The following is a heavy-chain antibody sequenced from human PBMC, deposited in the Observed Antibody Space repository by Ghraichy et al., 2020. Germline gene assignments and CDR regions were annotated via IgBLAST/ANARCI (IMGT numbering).Heavy chain of an antibody. J-gene: IGHJ6*02. CDR2: INPSGVTT. D-gene: IGHD3-10*01. V-gene: IGHV3-48*03. Sequence: GGSLRLSCAASGFSIITYEMIWVRQAPGKGLEWVSYINPSGVTTHYADSVKGRFTISRDDAKNSLYLQMTSLRAEDTAVYYCARDEARGVGQYGMDVWGQGTTVTVSS. CDR3: ARDEARGVGQYGMDV. CDR1: GFSIITYE.